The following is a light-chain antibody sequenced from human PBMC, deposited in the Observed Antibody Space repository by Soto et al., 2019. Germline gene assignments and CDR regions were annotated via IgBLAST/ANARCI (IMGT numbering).Light chain of an antibody. Sequence: QSVLTQPASVSGSPGQSITISCAGTSSDIGGYNYVSWYQQHPGKALKVMIYEVSNRPSGVSNRFSGSKSGNTASLTISGLQAEDEADYYCSSYTSSSTLYVFGSGTKLTVL. CDR1: SSDIGGYNY. CDR3: SSYTSSSTLYV. V-gene: IGLV2-14*01. J-gene: IGLJ1*01. CDR2: EVS.